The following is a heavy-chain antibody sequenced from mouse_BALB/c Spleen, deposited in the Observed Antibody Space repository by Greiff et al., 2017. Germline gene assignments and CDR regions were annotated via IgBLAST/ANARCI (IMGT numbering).Heavy chain of an antibody. CDR2: ISDGGSYT. D-gene: IGHD2-3*01. CDR1: GFTFSDYY. V-gene: IGHV5-4*02. CDR3: AREDGYSYAMDY. Sequence: EVKLMESGGGLVKPGGSLKLSCAASGFTFSDYYMYWVRQTPEKRLEWVATISDGGSYTYYPDSVKGRFTISRDNAKNNLYLQMSSLKSEDTAMYYCAREDGYSYAMDYWGQGTSVTVSS. J-gene: IGHJ4*01.